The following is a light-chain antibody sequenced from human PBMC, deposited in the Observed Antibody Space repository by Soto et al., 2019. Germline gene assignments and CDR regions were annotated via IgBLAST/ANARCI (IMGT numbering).Light chain of an antibody. V-gene: IGLV1-47*02. Sequence: QSALTQPPSASGTAGQVVTISCSGGDSNIGSNSVYWYQHLPRMAPKLIIYYNNQRPSGVPDRFSGSRSGTSASLAIVGLRSEDEAVYYCAAWDASLSACVFGNGTKVTVL. J-gene: IGLJ1*01. CDR2: YNN. CDR3: AAWDASLSACV. CDR1: DSNIGSNS.